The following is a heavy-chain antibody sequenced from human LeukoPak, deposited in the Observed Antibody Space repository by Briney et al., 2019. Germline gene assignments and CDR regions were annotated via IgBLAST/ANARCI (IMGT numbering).Heavy chain of an antibody. J-gene: IGHJ4*02. CDR1: GFTFSTSW. CDR3: AKTKMPHYYGSGSYVDY. CDR2: ISGSGGST. V-gene: IGHV3-23*01. D-gene: IGHD3-10*01. Sequence: QPGGSLRLSCAASGFTFSTSWMSWVRQVPGKGLEWVSAISGSGGSTYYADSVKGRFTISRDNSKNTLYLQMNSPGAEDTAVYYCAKTKMPHYYGSGSYVDYWGQGTLVTVSS.